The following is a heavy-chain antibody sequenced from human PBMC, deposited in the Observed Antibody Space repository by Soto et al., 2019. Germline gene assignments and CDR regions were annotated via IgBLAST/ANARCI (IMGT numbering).Heavy chain of an antibody. V-gene: IGHV3-23*01. Sequence: GGSLRLSCAASGFTFNTYAMSWVRQAPGKGLEWVSFISGSGGGTSYTDSVKGRFTVSRDNFKNTLYLQMNSLRAEDTAVYYCATCLRTTSCSIDYWGQGTLVTVSS. D-gene: IGHD2-2*01. CDR1: GFTFNTYA. CDR2: ISGSGGGT. CDR3: ATCLRTTSCSIDY. J-gene: IGHJ4*02.